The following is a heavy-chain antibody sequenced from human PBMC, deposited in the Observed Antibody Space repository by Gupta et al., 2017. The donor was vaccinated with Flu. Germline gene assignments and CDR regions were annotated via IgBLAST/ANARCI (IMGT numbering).Heavy chain of an antibody. D-gene: IGHD4-17*01. V-gene: IGHV4-39*01. CDR1: GGSIISSTYY. CDR2: VYYVGST. CDR3: ARSGDYFDY. Sequence: QLQLQESGPGLVKPSETLSLTCSVSGGSIISSTYYWSWIRQPPGKGLEYIGSVYYVGSTYYNLFLESRVTISIDTSKNQFSLKLSSVTAADTALYYCARSGDYFDYWGQGALFTVSS. J-gene: IGHJ4*02.